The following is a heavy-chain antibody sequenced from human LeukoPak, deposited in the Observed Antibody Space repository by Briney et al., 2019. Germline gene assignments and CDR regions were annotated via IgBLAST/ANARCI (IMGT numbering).Heavy chain of an antibody. Sequence: GGSLRLSCAASGFTFSSYWMSWVRQAPGKGLEWVANIKQDGSEKYYVDSVKGRFTISRDNSKNTLYLQMDSLRAEDTAVYYCARRAGDYSHPYDYWGQGTLVTVSS. CDR3: ARRAGDYSHPYDY. CDR1: GFTFSSYW. V-gene: IGHV3-7*01. CDR2: IKQDGSEK. J-gene: IGHJ4*02. D-gene: IGHD3-22*01.